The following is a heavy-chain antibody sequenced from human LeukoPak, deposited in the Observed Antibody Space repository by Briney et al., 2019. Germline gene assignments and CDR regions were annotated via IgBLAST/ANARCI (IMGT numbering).Heavy chain of an antibody. CDR2: IYYSGST. Sequence: SETLSLTCAVSGGSISSYYWSWIRQPPGKGLEWIGYIYYSGSTKYNPSLKSRVTISVDTSKNQFSLKASSVTAADTAVYYCARRAGSWWFDPWGQGTLVTVSS. J-gene: IGHJ5*02. CDR3: ARRAGSWWFDP. CDR1: GGSISSYY. V-gene: IGHV4-59*08. D-gene: IGHD6-19*01.